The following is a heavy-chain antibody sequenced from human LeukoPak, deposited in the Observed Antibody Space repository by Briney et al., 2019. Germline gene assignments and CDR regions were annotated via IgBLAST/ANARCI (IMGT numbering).Heavy chain of an antibody. CDR1: GFTFSSYS. CDR2: ISSSGNTT. J-gene: IGHJ4*02. CDR3: ARDGGSSWYFDY. V-gene: IGHV3-48*04. D-gene: IGHD6-13*01. Sequence: GGSLRLSCAASGFTFSSYSMNWVRQAPGKGLEWVSYISSSGNTTYHADSVKGRFTISRDNAKNSLYLQMSSLRAEDTAVYYCARDGGSSWYFDYWGQGTLVTVSS.